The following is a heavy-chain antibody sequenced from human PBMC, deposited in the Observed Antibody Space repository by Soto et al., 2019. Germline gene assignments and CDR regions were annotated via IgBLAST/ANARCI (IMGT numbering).Heavy chain of an antibody. CDR1: GYTFTSYD. J-gene: IGHJ3*02. CDR2: MNPNSGNT. CDR3: ARGYNWNYIRAFDI. D-gene: IGHD1-7*01. V-gene: IGHV1-8*01. Sequence: RASVKVSCKASGYTFTSYDINGVRQATGQGLEWMGWMNPNSGNTGYAQKFQGRVTMTRNTSISTAYMELSSLRSEDTAVYYCARGYNWNYIRAFDIWGQGTMVTVSS.